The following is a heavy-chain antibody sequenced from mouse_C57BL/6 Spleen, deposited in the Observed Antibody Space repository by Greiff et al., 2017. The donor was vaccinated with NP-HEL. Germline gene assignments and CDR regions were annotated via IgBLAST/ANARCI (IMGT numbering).Heavy chain of an antibody. Sequence: QVQLQQSGAELARPGASVKLSCKASGYTFTSYGISWVKQRTGQGLEWIGEIYPRSGNTYYNEKFKGKATLTADKSSSTAYMELRSLTSEDSAVYFCARGDYDGAGFAYWGQGTLVTVSA. CDR3: ARGDYDGAGFAY. V-gene: IGHV1-81*01. CDR1: GYTFTSYG. CDR2: IYPRSGNT. J-gene: IGHJ3*01. D-gene: IGHD2-4*01.